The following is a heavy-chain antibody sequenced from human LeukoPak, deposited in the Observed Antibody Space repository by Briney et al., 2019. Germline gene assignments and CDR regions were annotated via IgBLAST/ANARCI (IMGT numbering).Heavy chain of an antibody. D-gene: IGHD6-13*01. Sequence: GGSLRLSCAASGFTFSSYALHWVRQAPGKGLEWVAVISNDGSNKYYADSVKCRFTISRDNSKNTLYLQMNSLRAEDTAVYYCARDSGIKYYYYYMDVWGKGTTVTVSS. CDR1: GFTFSSYA. CDR3: ARDSGIKYYYYYMDV. J-gene: IGHJ6*03. CDR2: ISNDGSNK. V-gene: IGHV3-30*04.